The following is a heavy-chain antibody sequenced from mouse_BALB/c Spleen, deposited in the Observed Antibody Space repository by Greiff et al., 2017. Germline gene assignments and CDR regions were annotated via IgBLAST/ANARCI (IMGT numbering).Heavy chain of an antibody. D-gene: IGHD1-1*01. CDR3: NGYYGSSYMSYAMDY. J-gene: IGHJ4*01. CDR2: IDPENGDT. Sequence: EVKLVESGAELVRSGASVKLSCTASGFNIKDYYMHWVKQRPEQGLEWIGWIDPENGDTEYAPKFQGKATMTADTSSNTAYLQLSSLTSEDTAVYYCNGYYGSSYMSYAMDYWGQGTSVTVSS. CDR1: GFNIKDYY. V-gene: IGHV14-4*02.